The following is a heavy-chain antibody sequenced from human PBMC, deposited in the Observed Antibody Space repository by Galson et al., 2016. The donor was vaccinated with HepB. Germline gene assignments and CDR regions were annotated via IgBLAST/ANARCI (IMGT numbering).Heavy chain of an antibody. D-gene: IGHD6-19*01. J-gene: IGHJ4*02. V-gene: IGHV3-11*01. CDR1: GFTFSDSY. CDR2: ISSSGSTI. Sequence: SLRLSCAASGFTFSDSYMTWIRQAPGKGLEWVSYISSSGSTIYYADSVKGRFTISRDNAKNSLYLQVNSLRAEDTAVYYCATEAVAGKFDYWGQGTLVTVSS. CDR3: ATEAVAGKFDY.